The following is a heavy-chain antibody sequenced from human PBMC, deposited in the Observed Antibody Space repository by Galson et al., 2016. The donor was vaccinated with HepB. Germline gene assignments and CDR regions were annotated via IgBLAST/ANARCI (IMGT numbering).Heavy chain of an antibody. Sequence: SLRLSCAASGFIFSNYWMHWVRQTPGKGLVWVSRVDGDGSSTSYADSVKGRFTISRDNAKNTVYLQMNNLRAEDTAVYYCGTVFEYWGQGALVTVSS. CDR1: GFIFSNYW. V-gene: IGHV3-74*01. CDR3: GTVFEY. CDR2: VDGDGSST. J-gene: IGHJ4*02.